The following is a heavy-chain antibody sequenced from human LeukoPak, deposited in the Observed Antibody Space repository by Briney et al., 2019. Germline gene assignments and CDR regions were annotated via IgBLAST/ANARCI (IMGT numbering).Heavy chain of an antibody. Sequence: RASETLSLTCTVSGGSISSYYWSWIRQPPGKGLEWIGYIYTSGSTNYNPSLKSRVTISVDMSKNQFSLKLSSVTAADTAVYYCARGSGWYDYNWFDPWGQGTLVTVSS. CDR3: ARGSGWYDYNWFDP. CDR1: GGSISSYY. J-gene: IGHJ5*02. D-gene: IGHD6-19*01. CDR2: IYTSGST. V-gene: IGHV4-4*09.